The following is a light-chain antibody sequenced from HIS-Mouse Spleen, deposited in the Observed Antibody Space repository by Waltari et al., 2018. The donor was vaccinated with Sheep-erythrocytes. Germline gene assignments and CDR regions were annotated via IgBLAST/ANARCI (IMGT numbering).Light chain of an antibody. V-gene: IGLV3-21*02. J-gene: IGLJ2*01. Sequence: SYVLTQPPSVSVAPGQTARLTCGGNNIGIKRVHWYQQKPGQAPVLVVHDDSDRPSGIPERFSGSNSGNTATLTISRVEAGDEADYYCQVWDSSSDHVVFGGGTKLTVL. CDR2: DDS. CDR1: NIGIKR. CDR3: QVWDSSSDHVV.